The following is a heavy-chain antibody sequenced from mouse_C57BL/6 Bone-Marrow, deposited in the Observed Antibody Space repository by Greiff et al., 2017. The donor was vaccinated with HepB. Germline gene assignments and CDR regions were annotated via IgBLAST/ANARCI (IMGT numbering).Heavy chain of an antibody. D-gene: IGHD6-2*01. V-gene: IGHV1-69*01. CDR2: IDPSDSYT. CDR3: ASLWPFAY. J-gene: IGHJ3*01. Sequence: QVQLQQPGAELVMPGASVKLSCKASGYTFTSYWMHWVKQRPGQGLEWIGEIDPSDSYTNYNQKFKGKSTLTVDKSSSTAYMQLSSLTSEDSAVYYCASLWPFAYWGQGTLVTVSA. CDR1: GYTFTSYW.